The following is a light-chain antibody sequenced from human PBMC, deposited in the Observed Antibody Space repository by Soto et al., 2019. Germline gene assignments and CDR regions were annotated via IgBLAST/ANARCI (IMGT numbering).Light chain of an antibody. CDR2: STS. CDR1: QSVGTSW. J-gene: IGKJ1*01. V-gene: IGKV3-20*01. Sequence: EVVLTQSPGTLSLSPGERVTLSCRASQSVGTSWLAWYQQKPGQSPRLLIYSTSSSATGIPDRFGGSGSETDFALTISRLEPEDSAVYYCQQYASSQWTFGQGTKVEIK. CDR3: QQYASSQWT.